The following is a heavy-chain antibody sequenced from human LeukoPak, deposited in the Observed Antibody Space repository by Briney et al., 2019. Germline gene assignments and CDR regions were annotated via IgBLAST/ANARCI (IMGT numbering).Heavy chain of an antibody. Sequence: GRSLRLSCAASGFTFSTYAMIWVRHAPGTGLEWVSVIGGSGSYTYYADSVTGRFTISRDNSKATLYLQMNSLRPEDTAVYYCARDWYDYWGQGTLVTVSS. V-gene: IGHV3-23*01. J-gene: IGHJ4*02. CDR1: GFTFSTYA. CDR2: IGGSGSYT. CDR3: ARDWYDY. D-gene: IGHD6-13*01.